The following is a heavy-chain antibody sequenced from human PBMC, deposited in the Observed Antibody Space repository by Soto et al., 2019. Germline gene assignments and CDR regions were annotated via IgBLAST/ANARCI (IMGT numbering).Heavy chain of an antibody. CDR3: GREYCRGGKCYSPDY. CDR2: TSTNNGDT. D-gene: IGHD2-15*01. J-gene: IGHJ4*02. V-gene: IGHV1-18*01. Sequence: ASVKVSCKASGYTFTTFGISWVRQAPGQGLEWMGWTSTNNGDTYYAPRFQGRVTVTKDTSTRTAYMELRSLGSDDTAVYYCGREYCRGGKCYSPDYWGQGTLVTVSS. CDR1: GYTFTTFG.